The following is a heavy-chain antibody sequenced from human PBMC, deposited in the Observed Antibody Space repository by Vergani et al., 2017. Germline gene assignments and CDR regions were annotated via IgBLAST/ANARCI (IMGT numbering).Heavy chain of an antibody. V-gene: IGHV3-30*18. J-gene: IGHJ5*02. D-gene: IGHD4-17*01. CDR1: GFTFSSYG. Sequence: QVQLVESGGGVVQPGRSLRLSCAASGFTFSSYGMHWVRQAPGKGLEWVAVISYDGSNKYYADSVKGRFTISRDNSKNTLYLQMNSLRAEDTAGYYCAKDGRAVTTHTNNWFDPWGQGTLVTVSA. CDR2: ISYDGSNK. CDR3: AKDGRAVTTHTNNWFDP.